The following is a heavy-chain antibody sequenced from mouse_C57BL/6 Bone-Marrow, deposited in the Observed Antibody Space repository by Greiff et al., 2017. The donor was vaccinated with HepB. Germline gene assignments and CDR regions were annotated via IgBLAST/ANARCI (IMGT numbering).Heavy chain of an antibody. J-gene: IGHJ2*01. Sequence: VQLQQSGAELARPGASVKMSCKASGSTFTSYTMHWVKQRPGQGLEWIGYINPSSGYTKYNQKFKDKATLTADKSSSTAYMQLSSLKSEASAVYYCARGYGKRSLDYWGQGTTLTVSS. V-gene: IGHV1-4*01. CDR3: ARGYGKRSLDY. CDR2: INPSSGYT. D-gene: IGHD1-1*01. CDR1: GSTFTSYT.